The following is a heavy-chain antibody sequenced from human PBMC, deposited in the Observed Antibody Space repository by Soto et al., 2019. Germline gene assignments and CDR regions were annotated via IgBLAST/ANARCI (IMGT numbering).Heavy chain of an antibody. Sequence: GGSLRLSCAASGFTFSSYGMHWVRQAPGKGLEWVAVIWYDGSNKYYADSVKGRFTISRDNSKNTLYLQMNSLRAEDTAVYYCARDHREAARVGAFDIWGQGTMVTVSS. CDR3: ARDHREAARVGAFDI. D-gene: IGHD6-6*01. CDR1: GFTFSSYG. CDR2: IWYDGSNK. J-gene: IGHJ3*02. V-gene: IGHV3-33*08.